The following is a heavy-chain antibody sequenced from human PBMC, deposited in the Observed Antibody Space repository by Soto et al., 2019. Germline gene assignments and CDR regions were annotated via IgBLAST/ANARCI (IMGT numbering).Heavy chain of an antibody. V-gene: IGHV3-30*18. CDR1: GFTFSSYG. D-gene: IGHD2-21*02. CDR2: ISYDGSNK. J-gene: IGHJ6*02. CDR3: AKGWGYGGNSADYYGMDV. Sequence: GGSLRLSCAASGFTFSSYGMHWVRQAPGKGLEWVAVISYDGSNKYYADSVKGRFTISRDNSKNTLYLQMNSLRAEDTAVYYCAKGWGYGGNSADYYGMDVWGQGTTVTVSS.